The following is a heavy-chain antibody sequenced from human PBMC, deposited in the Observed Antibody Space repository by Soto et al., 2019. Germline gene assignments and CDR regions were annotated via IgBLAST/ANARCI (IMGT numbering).Heavy chain of an antibody. J-gene: IGHJ4*02. Sequence: EVQLVESGGGLVQPGGSLRLSCAASGFTLSDHYMDWVRQAPGKGLEWVGRTRNKANSYTTEYAAYVKGRFTISRDDSKTSLYLQMNSLKTEDAAVYYCAKSGGSYSHIDSWGQGTLVAVSS. CDR3: AKSGGSYSHIDS. CDR1: GFTLSDHY. V-gene: IGHV3-72*01. CDR2: TRNKANSYTT. D-gene: IGHD1-26*01.